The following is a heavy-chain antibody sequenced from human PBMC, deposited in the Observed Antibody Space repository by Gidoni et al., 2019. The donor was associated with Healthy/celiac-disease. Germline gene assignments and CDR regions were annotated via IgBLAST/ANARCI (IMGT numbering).Heavy chain of an antibody. Sequence: EVQLVESGGGLVQPGGSLRLSCAASGFTFSSYSMNWVRQAPGKGLEWVSYISSSGRTMYYADSVKGRFTISRDNAKNSLYLQMNSLRDEDTAVYYCARETKYEIDYWGQGTLVTVSS. CDR3: ARETKYEIDY. D-gene: IGHD3-3*01. J-gene: IGHJ4*02. CDR1: GFTFSSYS. V-gene: IGHV3-48*02. CDR2: ISSSGRTM.